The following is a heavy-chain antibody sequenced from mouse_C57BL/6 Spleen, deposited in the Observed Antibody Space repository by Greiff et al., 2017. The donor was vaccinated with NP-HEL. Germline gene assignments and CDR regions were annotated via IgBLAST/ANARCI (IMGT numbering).Heavy chain of an antibody. CDR2: ISDGGSYT. CDR1: GFTFSSYA. Sequence: EVNVVESGGGLVKPGGSLKLSCAASGFTFSSYAMSWVRQTPEKRLEWVATISDGGSYTYYPDNVKGRFTISRDNAKNNLYLQMSHLKSEDTAMYYCARHDQGYAMDYWGQGTSVTVSS. CDR3: ARHDQGYAMDY. D-gene: IGHD2-12*01. V-gene: IGHV5-4*03. J-gene: IGHJ4*01.